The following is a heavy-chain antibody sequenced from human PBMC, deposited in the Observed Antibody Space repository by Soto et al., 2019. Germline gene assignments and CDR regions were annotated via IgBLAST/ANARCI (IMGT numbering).Heavy chain of an antibody. CDR3: ARPGYCTNGVCYSGYGY. CDR1: GYSFTSYW. D-gene: IGHD2-8*01. V-gene: IGHV5-51*01. CDR2: IYPGDSDT. J-gene: IGHJ4*02. Sequence: PGESLKISCKGSGYSFTSYWIGWVRQMRGKGLEWMGIIYPGDSDTRYSPSFQGQVTISADKSISTAYLQWSSLKASDTAMYYCARPGYCTNGVCYSGYGYWGQGTLVTVSS.